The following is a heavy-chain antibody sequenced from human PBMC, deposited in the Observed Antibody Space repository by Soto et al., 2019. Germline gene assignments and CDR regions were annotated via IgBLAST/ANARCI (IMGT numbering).Heavy chain of an antibody. CDR3: ARDPAHYDILTGYPIYYYYYGMDV. D-gene: IGHD3-9*01. Sequence: ASVKVSCKASGYTFTGYYMHWVRQAPGQGLEWMGWINPNSGGTNYAQKFQGWVTMTRDTSKNQFSLKLSSVTAADTAVYYCARDPAHYDILTGYPIYYYYYGMDVWGQGTTVTVSS. V-gene: IGHV1-2*04. CDR1: GYTFTGYY. CDR2: INPNSGGT. J-gene: IGHJ6*02.